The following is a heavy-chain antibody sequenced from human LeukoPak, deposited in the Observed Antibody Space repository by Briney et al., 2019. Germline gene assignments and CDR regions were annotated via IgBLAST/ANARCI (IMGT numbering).Heavy chain of an antibody. D-gene: IGHD3-16*01. V-gene: IGHV3-23*01. J-gene: IGHJ3*02. CDR2: ISGSGGST. CDR1: GFTFSSYA. CDR3: AKDYLGGEPRPLREI. Sequence: GGSLRLSCVASGFTFSSYAMSWVRQAPGKGLEWVSSISGSGGSTYYADSVKGRFTISRDNSKNTLYLQMNSLRAEDTAVYYCAKDYLGGEPRPLREIWGQGTMVTVSS.